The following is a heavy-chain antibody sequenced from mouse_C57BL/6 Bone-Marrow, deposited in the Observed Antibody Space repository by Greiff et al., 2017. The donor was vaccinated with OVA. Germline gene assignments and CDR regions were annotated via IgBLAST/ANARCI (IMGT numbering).Heavy chain of an antibody. CDR3: AREAYYYGSSPWFAY. CDR1: EYEFPSHD. V-gene: IGHV5-2*01. Sequence: EVQLVESGGGLVQPGESLKLSCESNEYEFPSHDMSWVRKTPEKRLELVAAINSDGGSTYYPDTMERRFIISRDNTKKTLYLQMSSLRSEDTALYYCAREAYYYGSSPWFAYWGQGTLVTVSA. J-gene: IGHJ3*01. D-gene: IGHD1-1*01. CDR2: INSDGGST.